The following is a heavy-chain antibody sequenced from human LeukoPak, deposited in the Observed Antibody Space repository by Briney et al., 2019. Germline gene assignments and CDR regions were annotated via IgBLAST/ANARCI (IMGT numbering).Heavy chain of an antibody. D-gene: IGHD3-3*01. CDR2: MNPNSGNT. CDR3: ARGEHDFWSGYYRNYYYGMDV. J-gene: IGHJ6*02. CDR1: GYTFTSYD. Sequence: GASVKVSCKASGYTFTSYDINWVRQATGQGLEWMGWMNPNSGNTGYAQKFQGRVTMTRNTSISTAYMELSSLRSEDTAVYYCARGEHDFWSGYYRNYYYGMDVWGQGTTVTVSS. V-gene: IGHV1-8*01.